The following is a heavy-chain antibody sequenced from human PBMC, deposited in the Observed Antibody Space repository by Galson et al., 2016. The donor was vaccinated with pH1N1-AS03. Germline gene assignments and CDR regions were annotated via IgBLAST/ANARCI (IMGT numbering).Heavy chain of an antibody. J-gene: IGHJ5*01. CDR3: AGRANWGFAGRQNWFDS. CDR1: GGSFSGYS. V-gene: IGHV4-34*01. Sequence: TLSLTCAVYGGSFSGYSCSWIRQPPGKGLEWIGEINHSGSTNYNPSLKSRVTMSVDMAKNLISLNMTSVTAADTAVYYCAGRANWGFAGRQNWFDSWGQGTMVTVSS. D-gene: IGHD7-27*01. CDR2: INHSGST.